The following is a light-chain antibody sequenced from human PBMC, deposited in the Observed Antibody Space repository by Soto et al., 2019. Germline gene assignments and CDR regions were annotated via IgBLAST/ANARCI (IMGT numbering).Light chain of an antibody. J-gene: IGKJ2*01. CDR3: QQSYTTPYT. CDR2: VAS. V-gene: IGKV1-39*01. Sequence: DIQMTQSPSSLSASVGDRVTITCRASQSINSYLNWYQQKPGKAPQLLIYVASTLQSGVPSGFSGSGSGTDCTLTISSLQPEDFATYYCQQSYTTPYTFGQGTKMEIK. CDR1: QSINSY.